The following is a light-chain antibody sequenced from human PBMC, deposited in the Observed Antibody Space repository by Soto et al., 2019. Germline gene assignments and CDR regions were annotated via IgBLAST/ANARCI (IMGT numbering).Light chain of an antibody. J-gene: IGLJ2*01. Sequence: QSALTQPASVSGSPGQSITISCTGTSSDIGGYILVSWYQQEPGKAPILMIYEGSKRPSGVSNRFSGSKSGNTASLTISGLQAEDEAHYYCCSYVGSDTYVIFGGGTKVTVL. CDR1: SSDIGGYIL. CDR3: CSYVGSDTYVI. CDR2: EGS. V-gene: IGLV2-23*01.